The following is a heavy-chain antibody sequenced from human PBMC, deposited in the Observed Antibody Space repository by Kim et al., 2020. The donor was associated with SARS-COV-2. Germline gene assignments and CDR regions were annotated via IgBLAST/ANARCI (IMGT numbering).Heavy chain of an antibody. CDR1: GFTVSSNY. CDR2: IYSGGST. CDR3: LADYYDSSGYDDY. J-gene: IGHJ4*02. D-gene: IGHD3-22*01. Sequence: GGSLRLSCAASGFTVSSNYMSWVRQAPGKGLEWVSVIYSGGSTYSADSVKGRFTISRDNSKNTLYLQMNSLRAEDTAVYYCLADYYDSSGYDDYWGQGTL. V-gene: IGHV3-66*01.